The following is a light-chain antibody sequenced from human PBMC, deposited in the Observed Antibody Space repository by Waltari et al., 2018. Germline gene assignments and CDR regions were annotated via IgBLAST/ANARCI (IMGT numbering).Light chain of an antibody. CDR1: SSNIGHKY. CDR3: GTWDTSLSAWV. J-gene: IGLJ3*02. CDR2: DND. V-gene: IGLV1-51*01. Sequence: QSVLTQAPSVSAAPGQKVTISCAGSSSNIGHKYVPWYQQFPGTAPKLLIYDNDKRPSGIPDRFSASKSGTSATLGITGLQTGDEANYYCGTWDTSLSAWVFGGGTKLTVL.